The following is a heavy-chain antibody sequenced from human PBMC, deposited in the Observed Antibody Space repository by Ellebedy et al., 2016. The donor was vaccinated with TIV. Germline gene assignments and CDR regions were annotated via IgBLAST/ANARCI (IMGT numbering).Heavy chain of an antibody. CDR3: ARDRGYSGSIIDY. J-gene: IGHJ4*02. V-gene: IGHV3-30-3*01. D-gene: IGHD5-12*01. CDR1: EFTFSNYP. Sequence: GESLKISXAASEFTFSNYPMHWVRQAPGKGLEWVSGISYEGSSTFYADSVKGRFTISRDNSKNTLYLQMESLRDEDTAVYYCARDRGYSGSIIDYWGQGSLVTVSS. CDR2: ISYEGSST.